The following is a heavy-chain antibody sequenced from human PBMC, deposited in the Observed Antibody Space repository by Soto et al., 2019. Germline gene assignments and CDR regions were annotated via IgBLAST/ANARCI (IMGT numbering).Heavy chain of an antibody. V-gene: IGHV4-39*01. J-gene: IGHJ4*02. Sequence: SETLSLTCTVSGGSISSSSYYWGWIRQPPGKGLEWIGSIYYSGSTYYNPSLKSRVTISVDTSKNQFSLKLSSVTAADTAVYYCASSFSRIAVAVDYWGQGTLVTVSA. CDR3: ASSFSRIAVAVDY. D-gene: IGHD6-19*01. CDR1: GGSISSSSYY. CDR2: IYYSGST.